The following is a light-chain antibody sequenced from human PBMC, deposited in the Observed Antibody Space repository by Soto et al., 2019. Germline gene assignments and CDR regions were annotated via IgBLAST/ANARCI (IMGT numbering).Light chain of an antibody. CDR3: SSYAGTYNMV. Sequence: QSVLTQPPSASGSPGQSVTISCTGTNSDVGTYKYVSWYQQHPGKAPKLMIYEVTKRPSGVPDRFSGSKSGNTASLTVSGLQTEDEAVYHCSSYAGTYNMVFGGGTTLTVL. CDR1: NSDVGTYKY. J-gene: IGLJ2*01. CDR2: EVT. V-gene: IGLV2-8*01.